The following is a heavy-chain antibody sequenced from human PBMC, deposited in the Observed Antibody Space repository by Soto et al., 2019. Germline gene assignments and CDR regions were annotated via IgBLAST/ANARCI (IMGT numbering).Heavy chain of an antibody. CDR3: ARDVGYYYDSSGYYDY. Sequence: QVQLVQSGAEVKKPGSSVKVSCKASGGTFSSYTISWVRQAPGQGLEWMGRIIPILGIANYAQKFQGRVTITXXKXTXKAYMELSSLRSEDTAVYYCARDVGYYYDSSGYYDYWGQGTLVTVSS. D-gene: IGHD3-22*01. V-gene: IGHV1-69*08. J-gene: IGHJ4*02. CDR2: IIPILGIA. CDR1: GGTFSSYT.